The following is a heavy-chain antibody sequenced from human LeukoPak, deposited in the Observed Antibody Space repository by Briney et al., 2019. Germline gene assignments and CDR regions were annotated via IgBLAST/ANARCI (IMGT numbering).Heavy chain of an antibody. Sequence: GGSLRLSCAASGFTFSSYGMHWVRQAPGKGLEWVAVISYDGSNKYYAHSVKGRFTISRDNSKNTLYLQMNSLRAEDTAVYYCAKAGRDVVAVAGHYYYGMDVWGKGTTVTVSS. CDR2: ISYDGSNK. CDR3: AKAGRDVVAVAGHYYYGMDV. V-gene: IGHV3-30*18. J-gene: IGHJ6*04. CDR1: GFTFSSYG. D-gene: IGHD6-19*01.